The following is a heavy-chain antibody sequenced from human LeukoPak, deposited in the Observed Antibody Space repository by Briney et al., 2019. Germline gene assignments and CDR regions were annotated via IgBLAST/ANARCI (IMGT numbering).Heavy chain of an antibody. J-gene: IGHJ6*02. Sequence: GGSLRLSCAASGFTFSSDGMHWVRQAPGKGLEWVAVISYDGSNKYYADSVKGRFTISRDNSKNTLYLQMNSLRAEDTAVYYCAKDWLAGMDVWGQGTTVTVSS. CDR3: AKDWLAGMDV. CDR2: ISYDGSNK. D-gene: IGHD5-12*01. V-gene: IGHV3-30*18. CDR1: GFTFSSDG.